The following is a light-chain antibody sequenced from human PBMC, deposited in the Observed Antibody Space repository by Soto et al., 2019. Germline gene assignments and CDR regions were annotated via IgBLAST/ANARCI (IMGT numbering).Light chain of an antibody. CDR1: QSVNSN. Sequence: EKVMTQSPAALSVSPGERATLSCRASQSVNSNLAWYQQKPGQAPRLILYGSSTRATGIPARFSGSASGTEFTLTISSLQSEDSAVYYCQQYNDWPLTFCGWTKVEFK. CDR3: QQYNDWPLT. V-gene: IGKV3-15*01. CDR2: GSS. J-gene: IGKJ4*01.